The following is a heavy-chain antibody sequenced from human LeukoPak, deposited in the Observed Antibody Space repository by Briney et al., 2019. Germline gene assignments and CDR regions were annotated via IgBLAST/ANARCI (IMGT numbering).Heavy chain of an antibody. CDR1: GGSISSYY. Sequence: SETLSLTCTVSGGSISSYYWSWIRQPPGKGLEWIGYIYYSGSTNYNPSLKSRVTISVDTSKNQFSLKLSSVTAADTAVYYCAREAGTGFDYWGQGTLVTVSS. CDR2: IYYSGST. V-gene: IGHV4-59*01. CDR3: AREAGTGFDY. D-gene: IGHD6-19*01. J-gene: IGHJ4*02.